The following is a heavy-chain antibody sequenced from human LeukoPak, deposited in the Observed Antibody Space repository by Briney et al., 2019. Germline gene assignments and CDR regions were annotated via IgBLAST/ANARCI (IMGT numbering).Heavy chain of an antibody. V-gene: IGHV3-30*18. J-gene: IGHJ4*02. CDR3: VKTTVVAVAGINY. D-gene: IGHD6-19*01. CDR1: GFTFGSYA. Sequence: PGGSLRLSCAASGFTFGSYAMNWVRQAPGKGLEWVAVISSDGSNKFYVDSVKGRFTISRDNPKNTLYLQMNSLRPEDTAVYYCVKTTVVAVAGINYWGQGTLVTV. CDR2: ISSDGSNK.